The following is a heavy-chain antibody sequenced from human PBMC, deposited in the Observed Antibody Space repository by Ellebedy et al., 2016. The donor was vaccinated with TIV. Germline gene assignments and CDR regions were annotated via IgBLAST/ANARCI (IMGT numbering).Heavy chain of an antibody. Sequence: SETLSLTXTVSGGSVSSGSYYWSWIRQPPGKGLEWIGYIYYSGSTNYNPSLKSRVTISVDTSKNQFSLKLSSVTAADTAVYYCARLWGYDFWSDPGYFDLWGRGTLVTVSS. CDR2: IYYSGST. CDR3: ARLWGYDFWSDPGYFDL. J-gene: IGHJ2*01. V-gene: IGHV4-61*01. D-gene: IGHD3-3*01. CDR1: GGSVSSGSYY.